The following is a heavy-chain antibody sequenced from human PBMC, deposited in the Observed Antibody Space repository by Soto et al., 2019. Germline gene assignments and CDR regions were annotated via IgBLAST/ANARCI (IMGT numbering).Heavy chain of an antibody. Sequence: PSETLSLTCAVSGGSISSGVYSGSWIRQPPGKGLEWIGYIYHSGSTYYNPSLKSRVTISVDRSKNQFSLKLSSVTAADTAVYYCARAEGYSSGWADAFDIWGQGTMVTVSS. V-gene: IGHV4-30-2*01. CDR3: ARAEGYSSGWADAFDI. D-gene: IGHD6-19*01. J-gene: IGHJ3*02. CDR1: GGSISSGVYS. CDR2: IYHSGST.